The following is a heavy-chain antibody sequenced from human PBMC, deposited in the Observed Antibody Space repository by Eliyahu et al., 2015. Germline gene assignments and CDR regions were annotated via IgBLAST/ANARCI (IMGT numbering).Heavy chain of an antibody. Sequence: QLQESGPGLVKPSETLSLXXAXSRYSVXGYXWGXXRQPPGKGXEWLGSIYHSGNTYYNPSLKNRVTMSLDTSRNQFSLKLTSATAADTAVYYCARDVATAPLYYFDYWGPGVLVTVSS. CDR3: ARDVATAPLYYFDY. D-gene: IGHD2-21*02. CDR2: IYHSGNT. V-gene: IGHV4-38-2*02. J-gene: IGHJ4*02. CDR1: RYSVXGYX.